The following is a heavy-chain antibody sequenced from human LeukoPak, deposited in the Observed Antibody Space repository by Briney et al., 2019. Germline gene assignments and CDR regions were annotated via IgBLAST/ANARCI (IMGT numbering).Heavy chain of an antibody. CDR1: GFTFIDYG. Sequence: GTSLRLSCAASGFTFIDYGMHWVRQAPGKGLEWVAVIAYEGRNKYYADSVRGRFTVSRDDSKSMLYLQMNSLTIGDTAVYYCAKDLPDTSGWSRGAFDKWGQGTLVTVSS. J-gene: IGHJ4*02. V-gene: IGHV3-30*18. CDR3: AKDLPDTSGWSRGAFDK. CDR2: IAYEGRNK. D-gene: IGHD6-19*01.